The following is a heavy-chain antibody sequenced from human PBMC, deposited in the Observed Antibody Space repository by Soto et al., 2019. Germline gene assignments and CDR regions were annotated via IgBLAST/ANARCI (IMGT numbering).Heavy chain of an antibody. CDR2: FDPEDGET. Sequence: ASVKVSCKVSGYTLTELSMHWVRQAPGKGLEWMGGFDPEDGETIYAQKFQGRVTMTEDTSTDTAYMELSSLRSEDTAVYYCATDLRERVVVTGAFDIWGQGTMVTVSS. CDR1: GYTLTELS. CDR3: ATDLRERVVVTGAFDI. D-gene: IGHD3-22*01. V-gene: IGHV1-24*01. J-gene: IGHJ3*02.